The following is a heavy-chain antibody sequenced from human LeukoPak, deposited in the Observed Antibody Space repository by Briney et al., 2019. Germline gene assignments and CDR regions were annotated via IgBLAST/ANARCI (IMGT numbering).Heavy chain of an antibody. V-gene: IGHV3-74*01. D-gene: IGHD2-21*02. CDR3: ARELPREVTLDY. J-gene: IGHJ4*01. CDR2: INTDGSST. Sequence: GGSLRLSCAVSGFTFISYGMQWVRRAPGKGLAWGSRINTDGSSTTYGDSVKGRFTISRDNAKHTLYLQMNSLRAEDTAVYYCARELPREVTLDYWGQGTLVTVSS. CDR1: GFTFISYG.